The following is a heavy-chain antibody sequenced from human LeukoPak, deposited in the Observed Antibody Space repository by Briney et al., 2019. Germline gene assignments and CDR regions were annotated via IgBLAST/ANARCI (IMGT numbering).Heavy chain of an antibody. D-gene: IGHD5-24*01. CDR3: ARGPRDGLNY. CDR2: ISAYNGNT. J-gene: IGHJ4*02. V-gene: IGHV1-18*01. CDR1: GYTSISYS. Sequence: ASVKVSCKASGYTSISYSISWVRQAPGQGLEWMGWISAYNGNTNYAQNLQGRVTMTTDTSMSTAYMELSSLRSDDTAVYYCARGPRDGLNYWGQGTLVTVSS.